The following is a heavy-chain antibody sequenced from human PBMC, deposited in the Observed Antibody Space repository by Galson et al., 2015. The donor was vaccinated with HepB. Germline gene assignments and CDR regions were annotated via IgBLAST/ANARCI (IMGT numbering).Heavy chain of an antibody. CDR3: ARDHCTNGVCYLGVGY. J-gene: IGHJ4*02. Sequence: CAISGDSVSSNSAAWNWIRQSPSRGLEWLGRTYYRSKWYNDYAVSVKSRITINPDTSKNQFSLQLNSVTPEDTAVYYCARDHCTNGVCYLGVGYWGQGTLVTVSS. CDR2: TYYRSKWYN. V-gene: IGHV6-1*01. CDR1: GDSVSSNSAA. D-gene: IGHD2-8*01.